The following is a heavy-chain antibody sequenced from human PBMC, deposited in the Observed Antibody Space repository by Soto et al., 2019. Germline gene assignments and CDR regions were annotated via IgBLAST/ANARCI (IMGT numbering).Heavy chain of an antibody. V-gene: IGHV3-9*01. D-gene: IGHD1-26*01. Sequence: SLRLSCAASGFTFDDYAMHWVRQAPGKGLEWVSGISWNSGSIGYADSVKGRFTISRDNAKNSLYLQMSSLRAEDTALYYCAKDMRGATQSYGMDVWGQGTTVTVSS. CDR1: GFTFDDYA. CDR3: AKDMRGATQSYGMDV. CDR2: ISWNSGSI. J-gene: IGHJ6*02.